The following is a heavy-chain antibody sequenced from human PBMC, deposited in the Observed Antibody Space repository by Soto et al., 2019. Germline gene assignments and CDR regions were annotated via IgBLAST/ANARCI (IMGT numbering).Heavy chain of an antibody. D-gene: IGHD6-13*01. CDR1: GDSMSTGGYY. V-gene: IGHV4-31*02. Sequence: QVQLQESGPGLVKPSQTLSLICTVSGDSMSTGGYYWTWIRQHPGKGLEWIGHIYTTGTTYYSPSLKSQVTMSIDKSSNRFSLNLSSVPAADTAVYYCSRGRGSPPLRDWGPGALVTVSS. J-gene: IGHJ4*02. CDR3: SRGRGSPPLRD. CDR2: IYTTGTT.